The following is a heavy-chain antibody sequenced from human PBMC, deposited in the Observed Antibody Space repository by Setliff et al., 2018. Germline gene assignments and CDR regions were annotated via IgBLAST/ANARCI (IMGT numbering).Heavy chain of an antibody. CDR1: GYTFTNYW. CDR3: VRHPYYDSSGYYSYFGY. J-gene: IGHJ4*02. D-gene: IGHD3-22*01. Sequence: GASLKISCQGSGYTFTNYWIGWVRQMPGKGLEWMGILKPGDSGIRYSPSFQGQVTLSADTSIATAYLHWTSLKASDTAMYYCVRHPYYDSSGYYSYFGYWGQGALVTVSS. V-gene: IGHV5-51*01. CDR2: LKPGDSGI.